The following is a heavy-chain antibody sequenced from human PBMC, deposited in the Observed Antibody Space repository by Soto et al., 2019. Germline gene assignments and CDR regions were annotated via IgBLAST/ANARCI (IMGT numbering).Heavy chain of an antibody. J-gene: IGHJ4*02. CDR2: MYYSGST. Sequence: TLSLTCTVSGGSISGYYWSWIRQPPGKELEWIGYMYYSGSTHNNPSLKSRVAMSIDTTKNQFSLKLTSVTAADTAVYYCARVGERLKYFDWFYHFDYWGQGTQLTVSS. CDR3: ARVGERLKYFDWFYHFDY. V-gene: IGHV4-59*01. D-gene: IGHD3-9*01. CDR1: GGSISGYY.